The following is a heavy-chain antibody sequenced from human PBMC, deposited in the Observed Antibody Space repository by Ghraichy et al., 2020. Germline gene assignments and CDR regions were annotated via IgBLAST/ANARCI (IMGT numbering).Heavy chain of an antibody. CDR3: ASEGLTVAGAGMDV. Sequence: GESLNISCAASGFTFSSYSMNWVRQAPGKGLEWVSYIGYSSTPIYYADSVKGRLTVSRDDAKKSLYLHMNSLRDEDTAVYYCASEGLTVAGAGMDVWGKGTTVTVSS. V-gene: IGHV3-48*02. J-gene: IGHJ6*04. D-gene: IGHD6-13*01. CDR1: GFTFSSYS. CDR2: IGYSSTPI.